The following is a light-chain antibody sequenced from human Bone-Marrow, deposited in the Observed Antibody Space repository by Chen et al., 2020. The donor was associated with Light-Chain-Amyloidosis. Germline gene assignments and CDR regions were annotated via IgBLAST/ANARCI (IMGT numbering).Light chain of an antibody. V-gene: IGLV1-47*02. Sequence: QSVLNQPPSASGTPGQRVTISSSGSTSTIGGSFIYWYRNLPGTAPKLLISRDTQRPSGVPDRFSGSKSGTSASLTISGLRSEDEAVYYCATWDFSGSGQGVFGGGTKLTV. CDR1: TSTIGGSF. CDR2: RDT. CDR3: ATWDFSGSGQGV. J-gene: IGLJ3*02.